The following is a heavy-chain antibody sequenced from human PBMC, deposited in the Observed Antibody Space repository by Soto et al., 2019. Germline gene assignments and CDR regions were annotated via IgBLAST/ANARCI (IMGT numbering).Heavy chain of an antibody. D-gene: IGHD4-4*01. CDR1: GFTFSSYG. CDR3: ARLSGALTVTRYNWFDP. CDR2: IWYDGSNK. Sequence: QVQLVESGGGVVQPGRSLRLSCAASGFTFSSYGMHWVRQAPGKGLDWVAVIWYDGSNKYYADSVKGQFTISRDNSKNTLYLQMNSLRAEDTAVYYCARLSGALTVTRYNWFDPWGQGTLVTVSS. J-gene: IGHJ5*02. V-gene: IGHV3-33*01.